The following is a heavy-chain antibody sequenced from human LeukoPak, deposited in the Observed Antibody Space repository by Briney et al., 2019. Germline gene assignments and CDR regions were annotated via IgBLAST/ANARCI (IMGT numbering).Heavy chain of an antibody. Sequence: PGGSLRLSCAASGFTFSSYSMNWVRQAPGKGLEWVSSISSSSSYIYYADSVKGRFTISRDNAKNSLYLQMNSLRAGDTAVYYCARDTLYYYGSSDYWGQGTLVTVSS. CDR1: GFTFSSYS. V-gene: IGHV3-21*01. CDR3: ARDTLYYYGSSDY. CDR2: ISSSSSYI. J-gene: IGHJ4*02. D-gene: IGHD3-10*01.